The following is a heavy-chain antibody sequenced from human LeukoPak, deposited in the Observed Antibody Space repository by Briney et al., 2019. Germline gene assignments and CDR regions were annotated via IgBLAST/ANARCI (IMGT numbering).Heavy chain of an antibody. CDR1: GFTPSSYW. Sequence: PGRSLRPSCAPSGFTPSSYWMSWVRQAPGKGLGWVANIKQDGSETYYVDSVKGRFTISRDNDKNSLYLQMNGLRAEDTGVYYCARIRAGYFDYWGQGTLVTVSS. D-gene: IGHD6-13*01. J-gene: IGHJ4*02. CDR2: IKQDGSET. CDR3: ARIRAGYFDY. V-gene: IGHV3-7*01.